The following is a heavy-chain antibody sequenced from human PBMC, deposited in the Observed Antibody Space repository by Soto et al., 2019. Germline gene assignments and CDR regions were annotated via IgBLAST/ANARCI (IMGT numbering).Heavy chain of an antibody. CDR1: GFTFSSYG. V-gene: IGHV3-33*01. D-gene: IGHD1-20*01. J-gene: IGHJ4*02. Sequence: PGGSLRLSCAASGFTFSSYGMHWVRQAPGKGLEWVAVIWYDGSNKYYADSVKGRFTISRDNSKNTLYLQMNSLRAEDTAVYYCARTPGITYYFDYWGQGTLVTVSS. CDR3: ARTPGITYYFDY. CDR2: IWYDGSNK.